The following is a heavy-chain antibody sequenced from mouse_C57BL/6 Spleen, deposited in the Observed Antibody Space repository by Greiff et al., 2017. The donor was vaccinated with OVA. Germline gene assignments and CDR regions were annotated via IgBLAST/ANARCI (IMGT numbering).Heavy chain of an antibody. CDR3: AKTAGYSVVATDWYFAD. D-gene: IGHD1-1*01. V-gene: IGHV2-9-1*01. Sequence: VQLVESGPGLVAPSQSLSITCTVSGFSLTSYAISWVRQPPGKGLEWLGVIWTGGGTNYYSALKYGMSIRTDNSKRQVFLKKNSLHTDDTDRYSVAKTAGYSVVATDWYFADWGTGTTVTVSA. CDR1: GFSLTSYA. CDR2: IWTGGGT. J-gene: IGHJ1*03.